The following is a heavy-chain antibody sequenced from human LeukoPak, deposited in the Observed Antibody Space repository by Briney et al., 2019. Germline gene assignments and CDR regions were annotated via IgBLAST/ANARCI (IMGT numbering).Heavy chain of an antibody. V-gene: IGHV3-30*03. Sequence: PGGSLRLSCATSGFTVSSYGMHWVRQAAGKGLGWVSVISYDGSDIYYADSVKGRFTISRDNAKNSLYLQMNSLRAEDTAVYYCARDRGSSSSALDVWGKGTTVTVSS. CDR3: ARDRGSSSSALDV. CDR1: GFTVSSYG. D-gene: IGHD6-6*01. J-gene: IGHJ6*04. CDR2: ISYDGSDI.